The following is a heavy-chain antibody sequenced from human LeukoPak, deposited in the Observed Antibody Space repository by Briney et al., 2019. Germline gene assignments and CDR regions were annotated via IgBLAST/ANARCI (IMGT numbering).Heavy chain of an antibody. D-gene: IGHD3-10*01. V-gene: IGHV3-74*01. CDR1: GFTFSSYW. CDR2: ITSDGSST. J-gene: IGHJ3*02. CDR3: ARDGGDDAFDI. Sequence: GGSLRLSCAASGFTFSSYWMHWVRQAPGKGLVWVSRITSDGSSTSDADSVKGRFTISRDNAKNTLYLQMNSLRAEDTAVYYCARDGGDDAFDIWGQGTMVTVSS.